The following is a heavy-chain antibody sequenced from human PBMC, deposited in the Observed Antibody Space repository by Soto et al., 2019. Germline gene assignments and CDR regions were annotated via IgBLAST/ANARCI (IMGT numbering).Heavy chain of an antibody. Sequence: SEPLSLTCTVSGYTVRNDDDSWIRQPPGKGLEWIGYISYSGSLNYNPSLKSRVTISVDTSKNQFSLKLSSVTAADTAVYYCARGRDGDYFDYWGQGTLVTVSS. CDR1: GYTVRNDD. CDR2: ISYSGSL. V-gene: IGHV4-59*02. J-gene: IGHJ4*02. CDR3: ARGRDGDYFDY. D-gene: IGHD4-17*01.